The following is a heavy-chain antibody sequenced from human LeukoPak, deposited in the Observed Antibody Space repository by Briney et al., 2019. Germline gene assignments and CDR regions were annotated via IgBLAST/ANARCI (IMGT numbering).Heavy chain of an antibody. CDR3: ARDNPETVMTFDY. V-gene: IGHV1-69*04. Sequence: AASVKVSCKASGGTFSSYAISWVRQAPGQGLEWVGRIIPILGIANYAQKFQGRVTITADKSTSTAYMELSSLRSEDTAVYYCARDNPETVMTFDYWGQGTLVTVSS. J-gene: IGHJ4*02. CDR1: GGTFSSYA. CDR2: IIPILGIA. D-gene: IGHD4-17*01.